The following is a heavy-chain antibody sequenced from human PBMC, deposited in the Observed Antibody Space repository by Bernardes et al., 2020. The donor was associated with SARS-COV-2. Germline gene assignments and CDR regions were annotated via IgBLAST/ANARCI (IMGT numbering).Heavy chain of an antibody. CDR3: AKGNGYDGAYFKY. J-gene: IGHJ4*02. Sequence: SETLSLTCTVSGGSISSGDYYWSWIRQPPGKGLEWIGYIYYSGSNYYNPSLKSRLTISVDTSKNQFSLKLNSVTAADTAVYYCAKGNGYDGAYFKYWGQGSLVTVSS. CDR2: IYYSGSN. D-gene: IGHD5-12*01. V-gene: IGHV4-30-4*01. CDR1: GGSISSGDYY.